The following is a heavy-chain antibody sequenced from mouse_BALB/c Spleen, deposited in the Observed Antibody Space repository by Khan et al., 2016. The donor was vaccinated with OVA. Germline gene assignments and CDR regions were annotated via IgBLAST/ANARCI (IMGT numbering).Heavy chain of an antibody. D-gene: IGHD2-3*01. Sequence: VQLQESGPELVRPGVSVKISCKGSGYTFTDYAMYWVKQSHAKSLEWIGLISTYSGSTNYNQKFKGKVTMTVDKSSSAAYMELARLTSEDSAIYYGARPAYDGYYDYWGQGTTLTGSS. CDR3: ARPAYDGYYDY. J-gene: IGHJ2*01. V-gene: IGHV1S137*01. CDR2: ISTYSGST. CDR1: GYTFTDYA.